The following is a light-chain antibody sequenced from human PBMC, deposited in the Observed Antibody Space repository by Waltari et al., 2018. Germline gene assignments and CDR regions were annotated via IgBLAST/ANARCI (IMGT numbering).Light chain of an antibody. CDR3: MQGLQIPFT. CDR2: FGS. Sequence: EIVMTQPPISPPVTPGEPANISCRSSESLLHTNGYYYLDWYLQRPGQSPQLLIYFGSNRASGVADRFSGSASGTDFTLQVSRVEAEDVGVYFFMQGLQIPFTFGQGTRLQI. J-gene: IGKJ2*01. CDR1: ESLLHTNGYYY. V-gene: IGKV2-28*01.